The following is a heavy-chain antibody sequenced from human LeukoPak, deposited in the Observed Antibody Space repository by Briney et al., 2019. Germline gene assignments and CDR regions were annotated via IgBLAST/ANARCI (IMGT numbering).Heavy chain of an antibody. CDR2: INSDGSST. CDR1: GFTFSSYA. Sequence: GGSLRLSCAASGFTFSSYAMSWVRQAPGKGLEWVSRINSDGSSTIYADSVKGRFTISRDNAKNTLYLQMNSLRAEDTALYYCTRGYVGIDYWGQGTLVTVSS. V-gene: IGHV3-74*01. D-gene: IGHD5-12*01. CDR3: TRGYVGIDY. J-gene: IGHJ4*02.